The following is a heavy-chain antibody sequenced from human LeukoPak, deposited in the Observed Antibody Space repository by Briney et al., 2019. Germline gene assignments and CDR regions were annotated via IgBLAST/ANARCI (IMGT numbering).Heavy chain of an antibody. CDR1: GGSTSSYY. CDR2: IYYSGST. Sequence: SETLSLTCTVSGGSTSSYYWSWIRQPPGKGLEWIGYIYYSGSTKYNPSLKSRVTISVDTSKNQFSLKLSSVTAADTAVYYCARGTRYDFWSGYSSRWFDPWGQGTLVTVSS. V-gene: IGHV4-59*12. J-gene: IGHJ5*02. D-gene: IGHD3-3*01. CDR3: ARGTRYDFWSGYSSRWFDP.